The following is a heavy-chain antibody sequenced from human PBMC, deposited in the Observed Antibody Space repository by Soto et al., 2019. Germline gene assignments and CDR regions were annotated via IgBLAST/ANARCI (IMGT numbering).Heavy chain of an antibody. D-gene: IGHD3-16*01. CDR1: GFTFSNAW. Sequence: RLSCAASGFTFSNAWMSWVRQAPGKGLEWVGRIKSKTDGGTTDYAAPVKGRFTISRDDSKNTLYLQMNSLKTEDTAVYYCTTNLAYYYYYGMDVWGQGTTVTVSS. V-gene: IGHV3-15*01. CDR3: TTNLAYYYYYGMDV. CDR2: IKSKTDGGTT. J-gene: IGHJ6*02.